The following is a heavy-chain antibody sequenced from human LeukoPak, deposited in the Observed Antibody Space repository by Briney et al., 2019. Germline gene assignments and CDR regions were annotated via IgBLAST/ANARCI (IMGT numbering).Heavy chain of an antibody. CDR1: GFTLRDYH. V-gene: IGHV3-72*01. CDR3: ARDGAEGDDSAFDV. CDR2: TRSKVRKYAT. J-gene: IGHJ3*01. Sequence: GGSLRLSCVGSGFTLRDYHMDWVRQAPGMGLEWVGRTRSKVRKYATEYAASVKGRFTISRDESEYSVFLHLSSLTVEDTALYYCARDGAEGDDSAFDVWGQGTMVTVSS. D-gene: IGHD3-22*01.